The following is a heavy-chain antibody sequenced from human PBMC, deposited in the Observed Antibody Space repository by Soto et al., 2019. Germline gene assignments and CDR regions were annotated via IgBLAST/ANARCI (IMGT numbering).Heavy chain of an antibody. D-gene: IGHD3-10*01. J-gene: IGHJ4*02. CDR2: INPNSGGT. Sequence: QVQLVQSGAEVKKPGASVKVSCKASGYTFTGYYMHWVRQAPGQGLEWMGWINPNSGGTNYAQKFQGWVTMTRDTSISTAYMELSRLRSDDTAVYYCARDPSPLYASGSYYIPYYFDYWGQGTLVTVSS. CDR1: GYTFTGYY. CDR3: ARDPSPLYASGSYYIPYYFDY. V-gene: IGHV1-2*04.